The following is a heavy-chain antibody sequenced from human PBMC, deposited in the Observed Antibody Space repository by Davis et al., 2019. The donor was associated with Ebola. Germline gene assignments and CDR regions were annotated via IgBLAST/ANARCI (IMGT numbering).Heavy chain of an antibody. D-gene: IGHD6-6*01. CDR1: GFTFSSYW. J-gene: IGHJ6*02. Sequence: GESLKISCAASGFTFSSYWMSWVRQAPGKGLEWVGFIRSKSYGGKTQYAASVKGRVAISRDDSKSIAYLQVDRLKTEDTAVYYCTRDLKQPRPSYYYGMDVWGQGTTVTVSS. CDR3: TRDLKQPRPSYYYGMDV. V-gene: IGHV3-49*04. CDR2: IRSKSYGGKT.